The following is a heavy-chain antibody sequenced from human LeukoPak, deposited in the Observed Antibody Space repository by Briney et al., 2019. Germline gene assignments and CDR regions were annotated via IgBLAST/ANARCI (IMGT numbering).Heavy chain of an antibody. CDR3: ARDTNNGLDV. Sequence: GGSLRLSCAASGFTFSEYYINWIRQAPGKGLEWVSHISSSGRLMQYADSVRGRFAITRDNAQNFMSLQMNNLKPEDTAVYYCARDTNNGLDVWGRGTTVTVS. J-gene: IGHJ6*02. CDR2: ISSSGRLM. V-gene: IGHV3-11*01. CDR1: GFTFSEYY. D-gene: IGHD1-14*01.